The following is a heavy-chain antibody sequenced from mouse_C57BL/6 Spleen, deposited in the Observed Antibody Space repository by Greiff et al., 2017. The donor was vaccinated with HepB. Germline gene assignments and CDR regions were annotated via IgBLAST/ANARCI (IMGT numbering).Heavy chain of an antibody. CDR2: IDPSDSET. CDR3: ARWDYDERNYAMDY. V-gene: IGHV1-52*01. J-gene: IGHJ4*01. D-gene: IGHD2-4*01. Sequence: VQLQQSGAELVRPGSSVKLSCKASGYTFTSYWMHWVKQRPIQGLEWIGNIDPSDSETHYNQKFKDKATLTVDKSSSTAYMQLSSLTSEDSAVYYCARWDYDERNYAMDYWGQGTSVTVSS. CDR1: GYTFTSYW.